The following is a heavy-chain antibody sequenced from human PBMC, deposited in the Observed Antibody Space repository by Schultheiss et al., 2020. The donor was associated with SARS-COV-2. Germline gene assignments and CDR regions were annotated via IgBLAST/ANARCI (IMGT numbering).Heavy chain of an antibody. J-gene: IGHJ4*02. CDR1: GFTFSSYA. CDR2: ISGSGGST. V-gene: IGHV3-23*01. CDR3: AREAVYGDYLDY. Sequence: GESLKISCAASGFTFSSYAMSWVRQAPGKGLEWVSAISGSGGSTYYADSVKGRFTISRDNSKNTLYLQMNSLRAEDTAVYYCAREAVYGDYLDYWGQGTLVTVSS. D-gene: IGHD4-17*01.